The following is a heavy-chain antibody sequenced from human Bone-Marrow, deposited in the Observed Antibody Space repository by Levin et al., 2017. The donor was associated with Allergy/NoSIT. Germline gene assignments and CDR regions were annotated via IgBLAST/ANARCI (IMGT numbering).Heavy chain of an antibody. CDR1: GGIIINNA. J-gene: IGHJ3*02. V-gene: IGHV1-69*04. CDR2: IIPILDTP. CDR3: ARNYCTSTSCYFGAFDM. Sequence: ASVKVSCKASGGIIINNAVTWVRQAPGQGLEWMGKIIPILDTPDYAQKFQGRLTINADTSTSTVYMELTTLRSEDTAMYFCARNYCTSTSCYFGAFDMWGQGTMVSVSS. D-gene: IGHD2-2*01.